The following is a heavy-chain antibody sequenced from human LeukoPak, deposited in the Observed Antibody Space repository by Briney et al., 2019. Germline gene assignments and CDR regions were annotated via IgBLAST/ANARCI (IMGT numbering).Heavy chain of an antibody. J-gene: IGHJ5*02. V-gene: IGHV4-34*01. CDR3: ARHGQRELLDRNWFDP. CDR1: GGSFSGYY. D-gene: IGHD1-26*01. Sequence: SSETLSLTCAVYGGSFSGYYWSWIRQPPGKGREWIGEINHSGSTNYNPSLKSRVTISVDTSKNQFSLKLSSVTAADTAVYYCARHGQRELLDRNWFDPWGQGTLVTVSS. CDR2: INHSGST.